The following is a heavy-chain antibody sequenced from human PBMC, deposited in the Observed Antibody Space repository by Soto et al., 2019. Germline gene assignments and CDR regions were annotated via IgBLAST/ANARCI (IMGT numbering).Heavy chain of an antibody. V-gene: IGHV5-51*01. CDR3: ARGNVANYFEP. CDR1: GYIFASYW. D-gene: IGHD1-7*01. J-gene: IGHJ5*02. CDR2: IYPHDSSV. Sequence: PGESLKISCQSSGYIFASYWIVWVRQLPGKGLEWMGIIYPHDSSVKYSPSVQGQVTMSVDKSISTAYLQWSSLKASDAAIYYCARGNVANYFEPWGQGTLVTAPQ.